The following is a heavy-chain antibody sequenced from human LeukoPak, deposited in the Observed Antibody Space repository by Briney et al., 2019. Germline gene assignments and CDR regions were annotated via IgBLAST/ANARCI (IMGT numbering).Heavy chain of an antibody. D-gene: IGHD1-26*01. J-gene: IGHJ4*02. CDR2: IYPGDSDT. Sequence: GESLKISCKGSGYSFTSYWIGWMRQMPGKGLEWMGIIYPGDSDTRYSPSFQGQVTISADKSISTAYLQWSSLKASDTAMYYCARQRQLSGSQRPYYFDYWGQGTLVTVSS. CDR3: ARQRQLSGSQRPYYFDY. CDR1: GYSFTSYW. V-gene: IGHV5-51*01.